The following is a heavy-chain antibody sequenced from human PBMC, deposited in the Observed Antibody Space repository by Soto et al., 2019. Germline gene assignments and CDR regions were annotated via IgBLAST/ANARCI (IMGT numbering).Heavy chain of an antibody. Sequence: SEPLSLTCTVSGGSVSSGSYYWSWIRQPPGKGLEWIGYIYYSGSTNYNPSLKSRVTISVDTSKNQFSLKLSSVTAADTAVYYWARERYLGDIVVVPAANNWFDPWGQGTRVTVSS. V-gene: IGHV4-61*01. CDR3: ARERYLGDIVVVPAANNWFDP. J-gene: IGHJ5*02. CDR1: GGSVSSGSYY. CDR2: IYYSGST. D-gene: IGHD2-2*01.